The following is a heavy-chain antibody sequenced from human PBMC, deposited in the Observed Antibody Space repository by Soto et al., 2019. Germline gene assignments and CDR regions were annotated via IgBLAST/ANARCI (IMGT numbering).Heavy chain of an antibody. CDR1: GFTFSSYG. CDR2: ISYDGSNK. D-gene: IGHD2-2*01. CDR3: AKETIVVVPALQAYFDY. J-gene: IGHJ4*02. Sequence: GGSLRLSCAASGFTFSSYGMHWVRQAPGKGLEWVAVISYDGSNKYYADSVKGRFTISRDNSKNTLYLQMNSLRAEDTAVYYCAKETIVVVPALQAYFDYWGPGTLVTVSS. V-gene: IGHV3-30*18.